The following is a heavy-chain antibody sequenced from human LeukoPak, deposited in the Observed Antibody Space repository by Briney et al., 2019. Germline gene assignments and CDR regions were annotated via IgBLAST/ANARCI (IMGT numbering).Heavy chain of an antibody. D-gene: IGHD1-26*01. CDR1: GYTFTDYY. CDR2: INPNSGGT. CDR3: AREGGTYRNFDF. J-gene: IGHJ4*02. V-gene: IGHV1-2*02. Sequence: ASVKVSCKASGYTFTDYYMHWVRQAPGQGLEWMGWINPNSGGTKYAQKFHGRVTMTRDTSISTAYMELISLRSDDTALYYCAREGGTYRNFDFWGQGTLVTVSS.